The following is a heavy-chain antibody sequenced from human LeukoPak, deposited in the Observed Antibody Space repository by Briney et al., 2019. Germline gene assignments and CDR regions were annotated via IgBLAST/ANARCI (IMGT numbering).Heavy chain of an antibody. CDR2: ISAYNGNT. D-gene: IGHD3/OR15-3a*01. CDR3: ARWAGSSEEGFDY. J-gene: IGHJ4*02. V-gene: IGHV1-18*01. CDR1: GYTFTSYG. Sequence: ASVKVSCKASGYTFTSYGISWVRQAPGQGLEWMGWISAYNGNTNYAQKLQGRVTMTTDTSTSTACMELRSLRSDDTAVCYCARWAGSSEEGFDYWGQGTLVTVSS.